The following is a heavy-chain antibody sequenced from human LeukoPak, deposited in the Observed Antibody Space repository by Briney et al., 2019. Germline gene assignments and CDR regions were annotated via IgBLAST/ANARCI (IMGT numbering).Heavy chain of an antibody. J-gene: IGHJ6*03. D-gene: IGHD2-2*01. V-gene: IGHV4-59*01. CDR3: ARGGSVVVVPAAIRSYYYYYMDV. CDR2: IYYSGST. CDR1: GGSISSYY. Sequence: PSETLSLTCTVSGGSISSYYWSWIRQPPGKGLEWIGYIYYSGSTNYNPSLKSRGTISVDTSKNQFSLKLSSVTAADTAVYYCARGGSVVVVPAAIRSYYYYYMDVWGKGTTVTVSS.